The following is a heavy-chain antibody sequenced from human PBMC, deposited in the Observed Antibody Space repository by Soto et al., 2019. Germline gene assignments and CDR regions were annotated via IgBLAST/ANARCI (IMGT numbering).Heavy chain of an antibody. CDR1: GYTFTEYD. J-gene: IGHJ5*02. V-gene: IGHV1-8*01. CDR2: MNPNSGET. Sequence: EQLVQSGAEVKKPGASVKVSCKTSGYTFTEYDINWVRQATGQGLEWIGWMNPNSGETGYAQKCQGRVTMTRSASLSTAYLALSSLRSEDTAVYYCARVAVAARPRWYNWFDPWGQGTLVTVSS. D-gene: IGHD2-15*01. CDR3: ARVAVAARPRWYNWFDP.